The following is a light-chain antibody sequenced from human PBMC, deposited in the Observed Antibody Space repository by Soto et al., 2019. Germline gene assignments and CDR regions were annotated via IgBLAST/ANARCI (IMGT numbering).Light chain of an antibody. J-gene: IGLJ1*01. CDR2: GNN. V-gene: IGLV1-40*01. CDR3: QSYDRSLSGCV. CDR1: SSNIGAGYD. Sequence: QAVVTQPPSMSGAPGQRVTVSCTGSSSNIGAGYDVHWYQQLPGTAPKLVIYGNNNRPSGVPDRFSGSKSGTSASLAITGLQAEDEAIYYCQSYDRSLSGCVFGTGTKVTVL.